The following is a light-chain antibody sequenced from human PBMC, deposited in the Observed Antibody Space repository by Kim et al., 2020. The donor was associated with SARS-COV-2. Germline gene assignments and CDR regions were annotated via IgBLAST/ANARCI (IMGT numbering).Light chain of an antibody. J-gene: IGLJ2*01. CDR2: GNS. Sequence: VTVHCTGGRSKIGEGYDVHGSQQLPGTAPKLLIYGNSNRPSGVPDRFSGSKSGTSASLAITGLQAEDEADYYCQSYDSSLSAVVFGGGTQLTVL. V-gene: IGLV1-40*01. CDR1: RSKIGEGYD. CDR3: QSYDSSLSAVV.